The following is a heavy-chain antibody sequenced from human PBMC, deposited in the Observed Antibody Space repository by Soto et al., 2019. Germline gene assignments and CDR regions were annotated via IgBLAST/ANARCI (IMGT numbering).Heavy chain of an antibody. CDR2: INHSGST. J-gene: IGHJ6*02. V-gene: IGHV4-34*01. D-gene: IGHD2-15*01. CDR3: AREPPEIITPYGMDV. Sequence: SETLSLTCAVYGGSFSGYYWSWIRQPPGKGLEWIGEINHSGSTNYNPSLKSRVTISVDTSKNQFSLKLSSVTAADTAVYYCAREPPEIITPYGMDVWGQGTTVTVSS. CDR1: GGSFSGYY.